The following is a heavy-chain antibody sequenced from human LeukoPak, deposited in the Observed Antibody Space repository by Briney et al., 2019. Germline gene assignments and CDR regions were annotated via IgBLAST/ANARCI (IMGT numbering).Heavy chain of an antibody. CDR2: INHSGVT. CDR3: ARGLGLSRANYFDF. J-gene: IGHJ4*02. Sequence: SETLSLTCAVYGGSFSGYYWSWIRQSPGQRLHWIGEINHSGVTDYNPSLESRVTISVDTSKSQFSLKLNSVTAADTAVYYCARGLGLSRANYFDFWGQGTLVTVSS. D-gene: IGHD3-16*01. CDR1: GGSFSGYY. V-gene: IGHV4-34*01.